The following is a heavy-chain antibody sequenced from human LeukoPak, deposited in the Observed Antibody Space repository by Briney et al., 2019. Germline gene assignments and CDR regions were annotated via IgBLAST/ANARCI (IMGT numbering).Heavy chain of an antibody. CDR2: IYPDGKA. CDR3: ATLKGWYGEGCFDS. V-gene: IGHV3-53*01. D-gene: IGHD3-10*01. CDR1: GFTLTKYW. J-gene: IGHJ4*02. Sequence: GGSLRLSCVVSGFTLTKYWMSWVRQAPGKGLDWVSVIYPDGKAYYAESVKGRFTISRDSSENTLFLQMNSLRAEDTAVYYCATLKGWYGEGCFDSWGQGTLVTVSS.